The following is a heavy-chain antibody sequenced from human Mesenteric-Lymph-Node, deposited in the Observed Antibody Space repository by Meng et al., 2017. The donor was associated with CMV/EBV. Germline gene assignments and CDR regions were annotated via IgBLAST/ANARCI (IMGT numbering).Heavy chain of an antibody. D-gene: IGHD4-23*01. Sequence: SETLSLTCAVYGGSFSGYYWSWIRQPPGKGLEWIGEINHSGSTNYNPSLKSRVTISVDTSKNQFSLTLNSATAADTAVYYCARDGGNSTWYFDLWGRGTLVTVSS. CDR1: GGSFSGYY. V-gene: IGHV4-34*01. J-gene: IGHJ2*01. CDR3: ARDGGNSTWYFDL. CDR2: INHSGST.